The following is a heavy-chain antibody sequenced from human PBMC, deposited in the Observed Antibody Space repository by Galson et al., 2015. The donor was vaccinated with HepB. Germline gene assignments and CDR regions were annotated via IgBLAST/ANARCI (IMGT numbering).Heavy chain of an antibody. J-gene: IGHJ4*02. CDR1: GFSFTRYA. CDR2: ITSSVGNS. D-gene: IGHD2-15*01. CDR3: AKDGIMVANNPYHFHY. Sequence: SLRLSCAASGFSFTRYAMTWVRQAPGKGLEWVSSITSSVGNSYYTDSVKGRFTVSRDKSKNTLLLQWTSLRAEDTAMYFCAKDGIMVANNPYHFHYWGQGTLVTVSS. V-gene: IGHV3-23*01.